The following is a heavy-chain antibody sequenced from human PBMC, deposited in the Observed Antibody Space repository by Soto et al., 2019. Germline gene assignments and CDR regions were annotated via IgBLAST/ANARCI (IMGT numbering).Heavy chain of an antibody. J-gene: IGHJ3*01. CDR3: PRGEFGVRYCSRTCSFCAFDV. V-gene: IGHV4-34*01. CDR2: INHRGST. D-gene: IGHD2-2*01. CDR1: GGSLSGNY. Sequence: QVQLQEWGAGLLKPSETLSLTCAVYGGSLSGNYWSWIRQTPGKGLEWIAEINHRGSTNYNPSLTSRVTISVETSKNQFSRKLNSVTAADTSLYYCPRGEFGVRYCSRTCSFCAFDVWGQGTTVTVSS.